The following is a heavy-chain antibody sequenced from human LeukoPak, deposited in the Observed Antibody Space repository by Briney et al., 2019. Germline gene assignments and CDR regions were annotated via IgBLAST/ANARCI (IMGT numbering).Heavy chain of an antibody. Sequence: SETLSLTCTVSGGSISSYYWGWIRQPPGKGLEWIGYIYYSGSTNYNPSLKSRVTISVDTSKNQFSLKLSSVTAADTAVYYCARGGGIAVAGLYYWGQGTLVTVSS. V-gene: IGHV4-59*01. D-gene: IGHD6-19*01. CDR2: IYYSGST. J-gene: IGHJ4*02. CDR3: ARGGGIAVAGLYY. CDR1: GGSISSYY.